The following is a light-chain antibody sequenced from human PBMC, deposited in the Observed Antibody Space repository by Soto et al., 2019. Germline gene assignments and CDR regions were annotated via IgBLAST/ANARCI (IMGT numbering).Light chain of an antibody. Sequence: EVVLTQSPGTLSLSPGESATLSCRASQTVRSYFLAWYQQRPGQAPRLLIFGAVTRATGIPDRFTGSGSGRDFTLSISRLEPEDFAFYICQQHGSSPLTFGGGTRVEIK. CDR2: GAV. V-gene: IGKV3-20*01. CDR1: QTVRSYF. CDR3: QQHGSSPLT. J-gene: IGKJ4*01.